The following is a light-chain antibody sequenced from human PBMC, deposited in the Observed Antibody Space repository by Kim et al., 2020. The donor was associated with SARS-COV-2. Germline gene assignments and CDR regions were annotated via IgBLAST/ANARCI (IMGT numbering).Light chain of an antibody. J-gene: IGLJ3*02. Sequence: LGQTVRITCQGDSIRSYDASWYQQKPGQAPVLVIYGKNNRPSGIPDRFSGSSSGNTASLTITGAQAEDEADYYCNSRDSSGNHWVFVGGTKLTVL. V-gene: IGLV3-19*01. CDR2: GKN. CDR3: NSRDSSGNHWV. CDR1: SIRSYD.